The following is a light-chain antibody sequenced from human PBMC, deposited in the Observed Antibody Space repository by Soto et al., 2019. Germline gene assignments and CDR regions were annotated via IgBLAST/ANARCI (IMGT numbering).Light chain of an antibody. J-gene: IGLJ1*01. CDR1: SSNIGSNT. Sequence: QSVLTQPPSASGTPGQRVTISCSGSSSNIGSNTVNWYQQLPGTAPKLLIYTNNQRPSGVPDRFSGSKSGTSASLAISGLQSEAEADYYCAAWADSLNGLYVFGAGTKVTVL. CDR2: TNN. V-gene: IGLV1-44*01. CDR3: AAWADSLNGLYV.